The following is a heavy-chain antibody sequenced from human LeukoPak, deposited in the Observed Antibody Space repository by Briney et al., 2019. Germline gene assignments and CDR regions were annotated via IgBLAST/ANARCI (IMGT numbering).Heavy chain of an antibody. CDR3: AGSGWSFDAFDF. D-gene: IGHD6-19*01. CDR2: IHYTRST. J-gene: IGHJ3*01. Sequence: SETLSLTCTVSNDSISSYYWSWIRQPPGKGLEWIGYIHYTRSTNYSPSLKSRVTISVDTSNNRFSLRLSSLTAADTAVYFCAGSGWSFDAFDFWGQGTMVTVSS. CDR1: NDSISSYY. V-gene: IGHV4-59*08.